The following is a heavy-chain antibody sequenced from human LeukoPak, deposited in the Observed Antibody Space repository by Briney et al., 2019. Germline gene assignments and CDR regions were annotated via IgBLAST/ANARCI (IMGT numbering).Heavy chain of an antibody. CDR2: ISSSSRYI. J-gene: IGHJ4*02. CDR1: GFTFSSYS. V-gene: IGHV3-21*01. Sequence: GGSLRLSCAASGFTFSSYSMNWVRQAPGKGLEWVSSISSSSRYIYYADSVKGRFTISRDNAKNSLYLQMNSLRAEDTAVYYCARAAPGSGSYSYDYWGQGTLVTVSS. D-gene: IGHD1-26*01. CDR3: ARAAPGSGSYSYDY.